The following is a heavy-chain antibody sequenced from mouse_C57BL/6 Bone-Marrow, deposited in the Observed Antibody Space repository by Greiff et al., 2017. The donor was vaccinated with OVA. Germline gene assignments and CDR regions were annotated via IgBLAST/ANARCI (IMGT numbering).Heavy chain of an antibody. CDR2: IDPENGDT. J-gene: IGHJ1*03. CDR1: GFNFKDDY. Sequence: VQLQQSGAELVRPGASVKLSCTASGFNFKDDYMHWVKQRPEQGLEWIGWIDPENGDTEYASKFQGKATITADTSSNTAYLQLSSLTSEDTAVYYCTTNGNSVWYFDVWGTGTTVTVSS. D-gene: IGHD2-1*01. CDR3: TTNGNSVWYFDV. V-gene: IGHV14-4*01.